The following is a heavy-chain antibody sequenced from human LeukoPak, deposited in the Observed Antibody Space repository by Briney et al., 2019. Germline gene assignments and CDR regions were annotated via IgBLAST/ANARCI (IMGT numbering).Heavy chain of an antibody. CDR3: ARDPVVSAAAYWYFDL. Sequence: PGGSLRLSCAASGFIVSSKYMSWVRQAPGKGLEWVSVMYTAGSTYYADSVKGRFTISRDNSKNTLYLQMNSLRAEDTAVYYCARDPVVSAAAYWYFDLWGRGTPVTVSS. V-gene: IGHV3-53*01. CDR1: GFIVSSKY. CDR2: MYTAGST. D-gene: IGHD2-2*01. J-gene: IGHJ2*01.